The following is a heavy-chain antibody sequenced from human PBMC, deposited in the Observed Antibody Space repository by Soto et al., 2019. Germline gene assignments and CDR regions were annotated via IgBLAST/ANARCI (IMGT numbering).Heavy chain of an antibody. CDR3: ARRSRAYSSSGNFDY. D-gene: IGHD6-13*01. CDR1: GGSISSYY. V-gene: IGHV4-59*01. CDR2: IYYSGST. Sequence: LSLTCTVSGGSISSYYWSWIRQPPGKGLEWIGYIYYSGSTNYNPSLKSRVTISVDTSKNQFSLKLSSVTAADTAVYYCARRSRAYSSSGNFDYWGQGTLVTVSS. J-gene: IGHJ4*02.